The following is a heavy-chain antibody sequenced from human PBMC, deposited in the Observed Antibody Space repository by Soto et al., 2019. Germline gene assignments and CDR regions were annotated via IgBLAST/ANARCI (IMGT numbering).Heavy chain of an antibody. CDR1: GFTFSDYY. V-gene: IGHV3-11*01. Sequence: GGSLRLSCAASGFTFSDYYMSWIRQAPGKGLEWVSYISSSGSTIYYADSVKGRFTISRDNAKNSLYLQMNSLRAEDTAVYYCATREGEGDYTTWFAFDIWGQGTMVTVSS. J-gene: IGHJ3*02. CDR3: ATREGEGDYTTWFAFDI. D-gene: IGHD4-17*01. CDR2: ISSSGSTI.